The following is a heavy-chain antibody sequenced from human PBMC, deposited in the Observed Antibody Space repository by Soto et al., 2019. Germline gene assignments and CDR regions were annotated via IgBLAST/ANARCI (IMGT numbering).Heavy chain of an antibody. V-gene: IGHV3-30*18. CDR3: AKPAYRQWLATYY. Sequence: PGGSLRLSCAASGFTFSSYGMHWVRQAPGKGLEWVAVISYDGSNKYYADSVKGRFTISRDNSKNTLYLQMNSLRAEDTAVYYWAKPAYRQWLATYYWGQGTLVTVSS. CDR2: ISYDGSNK. CDR1: GFTFSSYG. D-gene: IGHD6-19*01. J-gene: IGHJ4*02.